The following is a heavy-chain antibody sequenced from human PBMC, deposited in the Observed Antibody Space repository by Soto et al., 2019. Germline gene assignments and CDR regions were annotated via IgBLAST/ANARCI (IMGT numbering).Heavy chain of an antibody. CDR3: ARYSRYGRESSCYYWDY. J-gene: IGHJ4*02. V-gene: IGHV1-69*01. CDR1: GGTFSSYA. D-gene: IGHD3-22*01. CDR2: IIPIFGTA. Sequence: QVQLVQSGAEVKKPGSSVKVSCKASGGTFSSYAISWVRQAPGQGLEWMGGIIPIFGTANYAQKFQGRVTITGDESTSTADMERRRLRCEDTAVYYCARYSRYGRESSCYYWDYWGQGTLVTVSS.